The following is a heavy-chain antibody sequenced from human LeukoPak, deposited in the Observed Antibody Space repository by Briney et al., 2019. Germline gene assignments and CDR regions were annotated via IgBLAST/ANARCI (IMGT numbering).Heavy chain of an antibody. CDR2: IIPILGIA. CDR3: ARESSARIAVAGTTGGAFDI. Sequence: GSSVKVSCKASGGTFSSYAISWVRQAPGQGLEWMGRIIPILGIANYAQKFQGRVTITADKSTSTAYMELSSLRSEDTAVYYCARESSARIAVAGTTGGAFDIWGQGTMVTVSS. D-gene: IGHD6-19*01. J-gene: IGHJ3*02. V-gene: IGHV1-69*04. CDR1: GGTFSSYA.